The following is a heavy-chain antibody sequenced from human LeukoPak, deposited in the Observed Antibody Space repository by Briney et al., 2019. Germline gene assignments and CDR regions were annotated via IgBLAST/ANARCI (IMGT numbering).Heavy chain of an antibody. D-gene: IGHD1-26*01. J-gene: IGHJ4*02. CDR1: GFTFSSYW. Sequence: GGSLRLSCAASGFTFSSYWMHWVRQAPGKGLVWVSRIDNDGYSTVYADSVKGRFTISRDNAKNTLYLQVNSLRAEDTAVYYCAQGGSPGAFDHWGQGTLVTVSS. CDR3: AQGGSPGAFDH. CDR2: IDNDGYST. V-gene: IGHV3-74*01.